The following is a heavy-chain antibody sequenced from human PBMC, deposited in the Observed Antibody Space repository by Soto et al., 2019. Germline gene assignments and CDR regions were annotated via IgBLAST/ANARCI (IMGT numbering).Heavy chain of an antibody. CDR3: ARSGDNFNVLDY. Sequence: GGPLRLSCAASGFTFSDYYMSWVRQAPGRGLEWISYSSNSGTFARYATSVKGRFSISRDNANNSLYLEMNSLRVEDTAVYYCARSGDNFNVLDYWGQGTPVTVSS. CDR2: SSNSGTFA. J-gene: IGHJ4*02. CDR1: GFTFSDYY. V-gene: IGHV3-11*06. D-gene: IGHD1-1*01.